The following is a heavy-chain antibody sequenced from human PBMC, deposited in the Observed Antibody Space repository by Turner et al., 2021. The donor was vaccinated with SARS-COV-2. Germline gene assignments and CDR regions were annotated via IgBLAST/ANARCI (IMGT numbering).Heavy chain of an antibody. D-gene: IGHD2-15*01. CDR2: IHFSGTT. J-gene: IGHJ4*02. CDR1: GASISGSY. CDR3: TRELGYCSDGSCRFEYDY. Sequence: QVQLPESGPGLVKPSATLSLTCTVSGASISGSYWSWVRQPPGKGLEWIGYIHFSGTTNYNPSLRSRVTISLDTSKSQFSLHLRSVTAADTAVYYCTRELGYCSDGSCRFEYDYWGQGTLVTVSS. V-gene: IGHV4-59*01.